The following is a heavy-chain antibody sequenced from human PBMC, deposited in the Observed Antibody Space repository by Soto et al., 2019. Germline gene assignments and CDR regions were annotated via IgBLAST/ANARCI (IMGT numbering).Heavy chain of an antibody. D-gene: IGHD3-3*01. Sequence: QVQLVQSGAEVKKPGSSVKVSCKASGGTFSSYAISWVRQAPGQGLEWMGGIIPIFGTANYAQKLQGRVTSTVDESKSTAYMVLGSLRGADAGVYYCAREGGVEYEFWSGSANWAGPWGQGTLVTVCS. CDR3: AREGGVEYEFWSGSANWAGP. V-gene: IGHV1-69*01. J-gene: IGHJ5*02. CDR2: IIPIFGTA. CDR1: GGTFSSYA.